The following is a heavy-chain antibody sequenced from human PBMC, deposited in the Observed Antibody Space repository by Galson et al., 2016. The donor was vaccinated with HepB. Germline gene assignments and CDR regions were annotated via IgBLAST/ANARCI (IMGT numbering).Heavy chain of an antibody. V-gene: IGHV4-61*02. D-gene: IGHD6-13*01. CDR2: IFISGST. CDR1: GGPISGGIYY. CDR3: ARGVRYSSRWYGYGLDV. Sequence: TLSLTCTVSGGPISGGIYYWSWIRQPAGKGLEWIGRIFISGSTNYNPSLKSRVTILVDTSKNQFSLKLSSVTAAETAVYYCARGVRYSSRWYGYGLDVWGKGTTVTVSS. J-gene: IGHJ6*04.